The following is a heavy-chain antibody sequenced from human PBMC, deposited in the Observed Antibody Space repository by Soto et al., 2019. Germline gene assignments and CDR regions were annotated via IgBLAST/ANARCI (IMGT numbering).Heavy chain of an antibody. J-gene: IGHJ6*02. D-gene: IGHD6-13*01. CDR1: GDSVSSSNW. CDR3: ARYSASCLYYYLAMDV. V-gene: IGHV4-4*02. Sequence: QVQLQESGPGLLKPSGTLALSCAVSGDSVSSSNWWTWVRQPPGKGLECIGDIFHTGITNSNPSLKSRVTMSVDKSKNQFSLKLTSVTAADTAVYYCARYSASCLYYYLAMDVWCQGTTVTVSS. CDR2: IFHTGIT.